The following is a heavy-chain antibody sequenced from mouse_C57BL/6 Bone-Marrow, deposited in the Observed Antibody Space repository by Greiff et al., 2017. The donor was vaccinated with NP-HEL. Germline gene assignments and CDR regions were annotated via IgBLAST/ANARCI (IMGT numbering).Heavy chain of an antibody. D-gene: IGHD2-12*01. J-gene: IGHJ4*01. V-gene: IGHV1-7*01. CDR2: INPSSGYT. CDR3: AKSNLRRGYAMDY. CDR1: GYTFTSYW. Sequence: QVHVKQSGAELAKPGASVKLSCKASGYTFTSYWMHWVKQRPGQGLEWIGYINPSSGYTKYNQKFKDKATLTADKSSSTAYMQLSSLTYEDSAVYYCAKSNLRRGYAMDYWGQGTSVTVSS.